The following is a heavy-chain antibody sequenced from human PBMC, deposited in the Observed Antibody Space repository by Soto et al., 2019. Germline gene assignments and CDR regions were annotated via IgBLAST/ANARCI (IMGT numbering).Heavy chain of an antibody. V-gene: IGHV4-4*07. CDR2: IYTSGST. CDR1: GGSISSYY. CDR3: ARSFDGKRETRFDP. Sequence: PSVTLSLTCTCSGGSISSYYWIWIRQPAGKGLEWIGRIYTSGSTNYNPSLKSRVTMSVDTSKNQFSPKLSSVTAADTAVYYCARSFDGKRETRFDPCGQGTPVIV. J-gene: IGHJ5*02. D-gene: IGHD3-9*01.